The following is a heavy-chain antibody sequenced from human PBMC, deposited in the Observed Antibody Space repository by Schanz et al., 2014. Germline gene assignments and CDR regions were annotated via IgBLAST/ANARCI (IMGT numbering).Heavy chain of an antibody. CDR1: GDTLSSYG. D-gene: IGHD3-3*01. Sequence: QVQLVQSGAEVKKPGSSVTVSCKASGDTLSSYGISWVRQAPGQGLEWMGRIIPSLGSANYAQKFQGRVTITADKSTSTVYMELSSLRSEDTAIYYCARGNTIFGVVILGWLDPWGQGTLVTVSS. V-gene: IGHV1-69*04. CDR2: IIPSLGSA. CDR3: ARGNTIFGVVILGWLDP. J-gene: IGHJ5*02.